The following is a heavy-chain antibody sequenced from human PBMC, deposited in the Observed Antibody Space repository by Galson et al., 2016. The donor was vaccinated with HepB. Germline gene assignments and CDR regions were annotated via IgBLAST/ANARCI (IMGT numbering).Heavy chain of an antibody. CDR3: ARDTMSALDV. V-gene: IGHV4-39*02. D-gene: IGHD3-3*01. J-gene: IGHJ6*04. CDR2: IYYSGTT. CDR1: GDSISSYNYY. Sequence: SETLSLTCTVSGDSISSYNYYWAWIRQPPGKGLEWIGSIYYSGTTYSSPSLKSRVTISVDTSKNQFSLKLTSVTAADTAVYYCARDTMSALDVWGKGTTVRVSA.